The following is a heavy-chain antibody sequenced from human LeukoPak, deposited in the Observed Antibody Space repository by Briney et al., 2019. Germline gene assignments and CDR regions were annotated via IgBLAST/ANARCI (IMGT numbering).Heavy chain of an antibody. V-gene: IGHV4-39*01. CDR1: GDSISSRSFY. CDR3: AKQFSSVGYDFWSGSPNYFMDV. Sequence: SETLSLTCTVSGDSISSRSFYWGWVRQPPGKGLEWIASIYYTGTTYYNPSLTSRVTIFVYTSKSQFSLKVDSVTASDTAVYYCAKQFSSVGYDFWSGSPNYFMDVWGKGMTVTVSS. CDR2: IYYTGTT. D-gene: IGHD3-3*01. J-gene: IGHJ6*03.